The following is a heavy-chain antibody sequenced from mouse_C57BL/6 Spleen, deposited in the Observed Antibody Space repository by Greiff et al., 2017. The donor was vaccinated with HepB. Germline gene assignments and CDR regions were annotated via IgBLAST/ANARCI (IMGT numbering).Heavy chain of an antibody. CDR2: IYPRSGNT. D-gene: IGHD1-1*01. V-gene: IGHV1-81*01. Sequence: QVQLQQSGAELARPGASVKLSCKASGYTFTSYGISWVKQRTGQGLEWIGEIYPRSGNTYYNEKFKGKATLTADKSSSTAYMELRSLTSEDSAVYFCARRDAYYGSSYWYFDVWGTGTTVTVSS. CDR1: GYTFTSYG. J-gene: IGHJ1*03. CDR3: ARRDAYYGSSYWYFDV.